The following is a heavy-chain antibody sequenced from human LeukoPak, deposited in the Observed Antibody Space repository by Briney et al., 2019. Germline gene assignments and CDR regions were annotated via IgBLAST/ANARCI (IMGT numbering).Heavy chain of an antibody. CDR1: GFTFSSHG. Sequence: PGGSLRLSCAASGFTFSSHGMQWVRQAPGKGLEWVTVIASDGSAQYYTDFVKGRFTTSRDNSKNMLYLQMDSLRTEDTAVYYCAREASVTNWYFDLWGRGALVSVSS. CDR2: IASDGSAQ. D-gene: IGHD2-2*01. J-gene: IGHJ2*01. V-gene: IGHV3-30*03. CDR3: AREASVTNWYFDL.